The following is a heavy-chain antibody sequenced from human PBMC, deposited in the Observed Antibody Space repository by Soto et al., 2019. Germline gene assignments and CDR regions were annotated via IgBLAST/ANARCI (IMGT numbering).Heavy chain of an antibody. J-gene: IGHJ6*02. V-gene: IGHV4-34*01. CDR3: ARERNTIFGVVISLDV. CDR2: INHSGST. Sequence: PXETLSLTCAVYGWSFSGYYWSWIRQPPGKGLEWIGEINHSGSTNYNPSLKSRVTISVDTSKNQFSLKLSSVTAADTAVYYCARERNTIFGVVISLDVWGQGTTVTVSS. CDR1: GWSFSGYY. D-gene: IGHD3-3*01.